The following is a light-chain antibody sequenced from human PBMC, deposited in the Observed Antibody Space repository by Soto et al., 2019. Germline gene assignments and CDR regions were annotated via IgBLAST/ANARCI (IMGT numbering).Light chain of an antibody. J-gene: IGKJ2*01. V-gene: IGKV3-20*01. CDR1: QSVTNNY. Sequence: ESVLTQSPGTMSLSPGERATLSCRATQSVTNNYFAWYQQKPGQSPRILIYGVSSRATDIPDRFSGSGSGTDVALTISRLEPEDFVVYYCQQYSSLPHTFGQGTKLEVK. CDR2: GVS. CDR3: QQYSSLPHT.